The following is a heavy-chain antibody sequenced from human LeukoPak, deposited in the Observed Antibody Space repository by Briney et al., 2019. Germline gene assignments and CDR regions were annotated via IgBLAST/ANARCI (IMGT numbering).Heavy chain of an antibody. CDR1: GGSISSSSYY. Sequence: SETLSLTCTVSGGSISSSSYYWGWIRQPPGKGLEWIGSIYYSGSTYYNPSLKSRVTISVDTSKNQFSLKLSSVTAADTGVYYCARHALDLHCSSTSCHDYWGQGTLVTVSS. CDR3: ARHALDLHCSSTSCHDY. J-gene: IGHJ4*02. CDR2: IYYSGST. D-gene: IGHD2-2*01. V-gene: IGHV4-39*01.